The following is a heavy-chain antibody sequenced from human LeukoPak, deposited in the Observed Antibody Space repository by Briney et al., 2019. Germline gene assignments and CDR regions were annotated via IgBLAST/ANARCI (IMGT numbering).Heavy chain of an antibody. V-gene: IGHV3-21*01. CDR2: ISSSSSYI. J-gene: IGHJ4*02. Sequence: GGSLRLSCAASGFTFSSYSMNWVRQAPGKGLEWVSSISSSSSYIYYADSVKGRFTISRDNSKNTLYLQMNSLRAEDTAVYYCAKDFSTGTPDYWGQGTLVTVSS. D-gene: IGHD3/OR15-3a*01. CDR1: GFTFSSYS. CDR3: AKDFSTGTPDY.